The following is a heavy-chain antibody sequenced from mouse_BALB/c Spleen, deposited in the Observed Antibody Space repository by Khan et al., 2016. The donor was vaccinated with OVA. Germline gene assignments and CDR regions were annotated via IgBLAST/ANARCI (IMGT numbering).Heavy chain of an antibody. J-gene: IGHJ2*01. CDR2: ISYSGST. V-gene: IGHV3-2*02. D-gene: IGHD1-2*01. CDR3: ARTARIKY. Sequence: EVQLQESGPGLVKPSQSLSLTCTVTGYSITSGYGWNWIRQFPGTKLDWMGYISYSGSTNSHPSLTSRISITRDTSKNPFFLQLNSVTTEDTATYYCARTARIKYWGQGTTLTVSS. CDR1: GYSITSGYG.